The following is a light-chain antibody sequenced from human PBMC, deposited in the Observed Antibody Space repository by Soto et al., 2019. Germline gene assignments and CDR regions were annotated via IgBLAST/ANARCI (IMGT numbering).Light chain of an antibody. CDR2: DVS. Sequence: QSALTQPASVSGSPGQSITISCAGATSDIGTYNYVSWYQQQPGKAPRLIIYDVSNRPPGVSNRFSGSKSGNMASLTISGLRSEDEADYYCISYTITNTFLSGGGTEVTVL. CDR3: ISYTITNTFL. J-gene: IGLJ2*01. V-gene: IGLV2-14*03. CDR1: TSDIGTYNY.